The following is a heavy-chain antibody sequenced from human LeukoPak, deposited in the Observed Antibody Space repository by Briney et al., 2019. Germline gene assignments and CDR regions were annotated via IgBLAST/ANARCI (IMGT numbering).Heavy chain of an antibody. J-gene: IGHJ4*02. CDR3: ARSQYSYGVDY. CDR1: GGFISSYY. CDR2: IYYSGST. Sequence: PSETLSLTCTVSGGFISSYYWSWIRQPPGKGLEWIGYIYYSGSTNYNPSLKSRVTISVDTSKNQFSLKLSSVTAADTAVYYCARSQYSYGVDYWGQGTLVTVSS. D-gene: IGHD5-18*01. V-gene: IGHV4-59*08.